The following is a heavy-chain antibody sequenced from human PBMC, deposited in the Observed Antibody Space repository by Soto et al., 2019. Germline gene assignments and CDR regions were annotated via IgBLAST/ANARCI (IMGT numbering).Heavy chain of an antibody. D-gene: IGHD3-9*01. CDR1: GGSISSYY. J-gene: IGHJ4*02. CDR2: IYYSGST. Sequence: QVQLQESGPGLVKPSETLSLTCTVSGGSISSYYWSWIRQPPGKGLEWIGYIYYSGSTNYNPSLKSRVTISVDTSKNQFSLKLSSVTAADTAVYYCAGGPNILTGYYIAYWGQGTLVTVSS. CDR3: AGGPNILTGYYIAY. V-gene: IGHV4-59*01.